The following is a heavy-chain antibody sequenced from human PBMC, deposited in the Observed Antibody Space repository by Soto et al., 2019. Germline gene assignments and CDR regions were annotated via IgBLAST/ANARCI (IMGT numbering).Heavy chain of an antibody. CDR1: GFTFSSYG. Sequence: QVQLVESGGGVVQPGRSLRLSCAASGFTFSSYGMHWDRQAPGKGLEWVAVIWYDGSNKYYADSVKGRFTISRDNSKNTLYLQMNSLRAEDTAVYYCAREGYYDSSGTNDYWGQGTLVTVSS. CDR3: AREGYYDSSGTNDY. D-gene: IGHD3-22*01. J-gene: IGHJ4*02. V-gene: IGHV3-33*01. CDR2: IWYDGSNK.